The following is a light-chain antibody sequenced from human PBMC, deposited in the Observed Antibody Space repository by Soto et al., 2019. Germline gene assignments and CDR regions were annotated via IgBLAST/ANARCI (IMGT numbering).Light chain of an antibody. CDR2: AAS. CDR1: QSVGSNF. CDR3: QQYGSPPWA. V-gene: IGKV3-20*01. J-gene: IGKJ1*01. Sequence: IVLTQSPGTLSLSPGERATLSCRASQSVGSNFLAWYQQKRGQAPRILIYAASNRASGIPDRFSGSGSGSDFTLTLSRLEPEDFAVYYCQQYGSPPWAFGQGTRLEI.